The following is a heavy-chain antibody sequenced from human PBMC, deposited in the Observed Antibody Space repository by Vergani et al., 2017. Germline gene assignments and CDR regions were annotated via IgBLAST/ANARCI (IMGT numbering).Heavy chain of an antibody. CDR1: GGTFSSYA. CDR2: INPICGTA. V-gene: IGHV1-69*01. D-gene: IGHD4-17*01. Sequence: QVQLVQSGAEVKKPGSSVKVSCKASGGTFSSYANSWVRQAPGKGLEWMGGINPICGTANHAQKFQGRVTITADESTSTAYMELSSLRSEDTAVYSCARVSTVLDPTNWFDPWGQGTLVTVSS. CDR3: ARVSTVLDPTNWFDP. J-gene: IGHJ5*02.